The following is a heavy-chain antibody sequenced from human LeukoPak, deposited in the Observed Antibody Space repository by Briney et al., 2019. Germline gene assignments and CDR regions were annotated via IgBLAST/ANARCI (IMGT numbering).Heavy chain of an antibody. V-gene: IGHV4-39*01. CDR2: IYYSGST. CDR3: ASLRTGDFDY. D-gene: IGHD3-10*01. J-gene: IGHJ4*02. Sequence: SETLSLTCTVSGGSISSSNYYWGWIRQPQGKGLEWIGNIYYSGSTYYNPSFKSRLTISVDTSKNQFSLKLSSVTAADTAVYYCASLRTGDFDYWGQGALVTVSS. CDR1: GGSISSSNYY.